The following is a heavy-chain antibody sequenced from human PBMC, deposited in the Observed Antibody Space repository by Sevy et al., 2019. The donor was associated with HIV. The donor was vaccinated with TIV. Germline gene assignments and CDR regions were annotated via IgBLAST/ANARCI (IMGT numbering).Heavy chain of an antibody. Sequence: ASVKVSCKASGYTFSSYDINWVRQATGQGLEWMGWMNPNSGNIDYAQKFQGRVTMTRDTSISTVYMELSSLRSEDTAVYYYARAGGLVDQGFDFWGQGTLVTVSS. CDR1: GYTFSSYD. CDR3: ARAGGLVDQGFDF. V-gene: IGHV1-8*01. CDR2: MNPNSGNI. J-gene: IGHJ4*02. D-gene: IGHD1-26*01.